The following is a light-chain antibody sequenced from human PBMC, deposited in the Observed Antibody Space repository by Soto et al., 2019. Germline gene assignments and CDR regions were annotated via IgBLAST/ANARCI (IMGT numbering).Light chain of an antibody. Sequence: QSVLTQPPSVSAAPGQKVTISCSGSSSNIGNNHASWYQHLPGTAPKLLIFDNDKRPSGITDRCSGSKSGTSATLGITGLQTGDEADYYCGTWDSSLSAWVFGGGTKVTVL. CDR1: SSNIGNNH. V-gene: IGLV1-51*01. CDR3: GTWDSSLSAWV. J-gene: IGLJ3*02. CDR2: DND.